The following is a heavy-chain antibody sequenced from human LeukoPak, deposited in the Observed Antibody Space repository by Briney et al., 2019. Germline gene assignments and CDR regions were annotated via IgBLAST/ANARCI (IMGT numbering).Heavy chain of an antibody. Sequence: ASVKVSCKASGYTFTSSYIHWVRQAPGQGLKWMGMIYPRDGSTSYAQKFQGRVTVTRDTSTSTVHMELSGLRSEDTAVYYCARDQEGFDYWGQGTLVTVSS. J-gene: IGHJ4*02. CDR2: IYPRDGST. CDR1: GYTFTSSY. CDR3: ARDQEGFDY. V-gene: IGHV1-46*01.